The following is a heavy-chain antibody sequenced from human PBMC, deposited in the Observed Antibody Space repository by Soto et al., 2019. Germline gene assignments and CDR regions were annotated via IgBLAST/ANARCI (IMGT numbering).Heavy chain of an antibody. CDR3: ARVHPRAEYQLLLDGMDV. D-gene: IGHD2-2*01. Sequence: PSPTLSLTCAISGDSVSSNSAAWNWIRQSPSRGLEWLGRTYYRSKWYNDYAVSVKSRITINPDTSKNQFSLQLNSVTPEDTAVYYCARVHPRAEYQLLLDGMDVWGQGTTVTVSS. V-gene: IGHV6-1*01. CDR1: GDSVSSNSAA. CDR2: TYYRSKWYN. J-gene: IGHJ6*02.